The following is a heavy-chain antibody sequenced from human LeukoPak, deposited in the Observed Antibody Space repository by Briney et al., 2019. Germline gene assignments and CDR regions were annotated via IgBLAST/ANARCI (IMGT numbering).Heavy chain of an antibody. Sequence: GGTLRLSCAASGFPFSNYGMHWVPQAPAKGLEWLAVISYDGSNKYYADSVKGRFTISRDNSKNSLYLQMNSLRAEDTAVYYCARPDTAMVRGYYFDYWGQGTLVTVSS. J-gene: IGHJ4*02. CDR1: GFPFSNYG. V-gene: IGHV3-30*03. D-gene: IGHD5-18*01. CDR3: ARPDTAMVRGYYFDY. CDR2: ISYDGSNK.